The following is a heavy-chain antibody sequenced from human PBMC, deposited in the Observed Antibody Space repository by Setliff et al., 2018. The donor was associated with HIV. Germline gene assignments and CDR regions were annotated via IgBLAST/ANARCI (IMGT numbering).Heavy chain of an antibody. Sequence: SETLSLTCSVSGASIRGHYWSWIRQSPGKGLEWIGNIYYSGNTNYSPSLKSRVTISVDTSKNQFSLRVNSVTAADTAVYYCARGGFTGVTTHFQHWGRGTLVTVSS. CDR1: GASIRGHY. V-gene: IGHV4-59*08. CDR2: IYYSGNT. J-gene: IGHJ1*01. D-gene: IGHD4-17*01. CDR3: ARGGFTGVTTHFQH.